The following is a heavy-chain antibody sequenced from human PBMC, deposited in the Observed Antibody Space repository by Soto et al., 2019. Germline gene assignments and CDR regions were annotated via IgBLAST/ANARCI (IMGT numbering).Heavy chain of an antibody. J-gene: IGHJ6*03. D-gene: IGHD4-17*01. CDR1: GGSISNGGYY. CDR2: IYHSGST. V-gene: IGHV4-31*03. Sequence: QVQLQESGPGLVKPSQTLSLTCTVSGGSISNGGYYWSWIRQHPGKGLEWIGYIYHSGSTYYNPSLKRRATISVDTTKNQLSLELSCVTAADTAVYYCARVWEKDYGDYGDYYYYMDVGGKGTTVTVSS. CDR3: ARVWEKDYGDYGDYYYYMDV.